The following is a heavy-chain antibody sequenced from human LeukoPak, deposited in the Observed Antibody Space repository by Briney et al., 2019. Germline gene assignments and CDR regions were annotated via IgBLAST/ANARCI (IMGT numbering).Heavy chain of an antibody. CDR2: IYYSGST. CDR3: ATALYSSSWYPQDRGYYYYMDV. V-gene: IGHV4-59*01. Sequence: PSETLSLTCTVSGGSISSYYWSWIRQPPGKGLEWIGYIYYSGSTNYNPSLKSRVTISVDTSKNQFSLKLSSVTAADTAVYYCATALYSSSWYPQDRGYYYYMDVWGKGTTVTVSS. CDR1: GGSISSYY. D-gene: IGHD6-13*01. J-gene: IGHJ6*03.